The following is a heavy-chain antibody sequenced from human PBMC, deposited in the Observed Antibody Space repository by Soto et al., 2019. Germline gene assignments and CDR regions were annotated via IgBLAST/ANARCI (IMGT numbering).Heavy chain of an antibody. CDR2: IFYSGST. CDR3: ATYGSGTYKPTTFDY. Sequence: QVQVQESGPGLVKPSQTLSLTCTVSGGSISSGVYYWSWIRQHPGKGLEWIGYIFYSGSTYYNPSLKSRVTISVDTSKNQISLKLSSVTAADTAVYYCATYGSGTYKPTTFDYWGQGTLVNVSS. J-gene: IGHJ4*02. D-gene: IGHD3-10*01. V-gene: IGHV4-31*03. CDR1: GGSISSGVYY.